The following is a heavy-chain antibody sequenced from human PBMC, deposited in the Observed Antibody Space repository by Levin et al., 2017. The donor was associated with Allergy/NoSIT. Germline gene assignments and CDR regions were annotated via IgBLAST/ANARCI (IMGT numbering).Heavy chain of an antibody. D-gene: IGHD3-16*01. J-gene: IGHJ2*01. CDR3: AHRELRLPTISQRGTYWYFDL. Sequence: SGPTLVKPTQTLTLTCTFSGFSLSTSGVGVGWIRQPPGKALEWLALIYWNDDKRYSPSLKSRLTITKDTSKNQVVLTMTNMDPVDTATYYCAHRELRLPTISQRGTYWYFDLWGRGTLVTVSS. V-gene: IGHV2-5*01. CDR1: GFSLSTSGVG. CDR2: IYWNDDK.